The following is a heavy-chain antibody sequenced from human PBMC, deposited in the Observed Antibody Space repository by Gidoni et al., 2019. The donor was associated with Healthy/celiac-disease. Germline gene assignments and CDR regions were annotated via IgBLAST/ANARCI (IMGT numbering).Heavy chain of an antibody. D-gene: IGHD6-19*01. Sequence: EVQLVESGGGLVQPGRFLRLSCAASGFTFDDYAMHWVRQAPGKGLEWFSGIRWNSGSIGYADSVKGRFTISRDNAKNSLYLQMNSLRAEDTTLYYCAKDMGLRAVAGRGVDYWGQGTLVTVSS. CDR3: AKDMGLRAVAGRGVDY. CDR1: GFTFDDYA. V-gene: IGHV3-9*01. J-gene: IGHJ4*02. CDR2: IRWNSGSI.